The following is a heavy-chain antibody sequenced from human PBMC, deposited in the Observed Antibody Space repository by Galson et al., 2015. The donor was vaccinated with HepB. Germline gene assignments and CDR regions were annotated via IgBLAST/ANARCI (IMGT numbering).Heavy chain of an antibody. J-gene: IGHJ6*02. V-gene: IGHV3-74*01. CDR2: INSDGSTT. D-gene: IGHD6-13*01. CDR1: GFTFNSYW. Sequence: SLRLSCAASGFTFNSYWMHWVRQAPGKGLVWVSRINSDGSTTGYADSVKGRFTISRDNAKNTLYLQMNSLRAEDTAVYYCARDRSSSWTYYYGMDVWGQGTTVTVSS. CDR3: ARDRSSSWTYYYGMDV.